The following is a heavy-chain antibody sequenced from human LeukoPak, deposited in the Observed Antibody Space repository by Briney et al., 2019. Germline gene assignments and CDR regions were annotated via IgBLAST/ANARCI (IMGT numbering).Heavy chain of an antibody. CDR3: ARDLAKYSSGWYAGGY. J-gene: IGHJ4*02. CDR1: GYTFTSYG. Sequence: GASVKVSCKASGYTFTSYGISWVRQAPGQGLEWMGWISAYNGNTNYAQKLQGGVTMTTDTSTSTAHMELRSLRSDDTAVYYCARDLAKYSSGWYAGGYWGQGTLVTVSS. V-gene: IGHV1-18*01. CDR2: ISAYNGNT. D-gene: IGHD6-19*01.